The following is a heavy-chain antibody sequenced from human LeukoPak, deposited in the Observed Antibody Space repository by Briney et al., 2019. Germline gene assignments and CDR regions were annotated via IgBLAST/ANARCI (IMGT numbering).Heavy chain of an antibody. V-gene: IGHV4-39*01. D-gene: IGHD6-6*01. Sequence: SSETLSLTCTVSGGSISSNSYYWGWIRQPPGKGLEWIGSIYYTENTYYSPSLKSRVTMSVDTSKNQFSLKLSPVTAADTAVYYCASGYSSSSFDYWGPGTLVTVSS. CDR2: IYYTENT. CDR1: GGSISSNSYY. CDR3: ASGYSSSSFDY. J-gene: IGHJ4*02.